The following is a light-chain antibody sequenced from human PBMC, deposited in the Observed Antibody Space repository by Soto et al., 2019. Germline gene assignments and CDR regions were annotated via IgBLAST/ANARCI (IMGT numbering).Light chain of an antibody. CDR3: HQYGSAPLT. V-gene: IGKV3-20*01. CDR2: GAS. J-gene: IGKJ2*01. Sequence: EIVLTQSPGTLSLSPGERATLSCRAGQSVSSSFLAWYQQKPGQAPRLLIYGASSRATGIPDRFSGSGSGTDFTLTISRLEPEDFAVYYCHQYGSAPLTFGQGTKLGI. CDR1: QSVSSSF.